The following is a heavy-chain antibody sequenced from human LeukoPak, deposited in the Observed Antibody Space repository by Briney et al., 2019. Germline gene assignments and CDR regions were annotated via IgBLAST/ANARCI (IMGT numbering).Heavy chain of an antibody. CDR3: ARRGWLVNFDY. J-gene: IGHJ4*02. CDR2: ISGSGDKT. V-gene: IGHV3-23*01. D-gene: IGHD6-19*01. CDR1: GFTFSNYA. Sequence: GGSLRLSCAASGFTFSNYAMSWVRQAPGXXXXXVSIISGSGDKTQYADSVKGRFTISRDNSKDTLYLQMNTLRAEDTAIYHCARRGWLVNFDYWGQGTLVTVSS.